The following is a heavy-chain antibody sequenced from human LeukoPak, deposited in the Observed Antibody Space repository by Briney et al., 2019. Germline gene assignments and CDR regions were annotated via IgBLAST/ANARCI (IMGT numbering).Heavy chain of an antibody. D-gene: IGHD2-2*01. CDR1: GYTFTSYA. CDR2: INAGNGNT. Sequence: ASVKVSCKASGYTFTSYAMHWVRQAPGQRLEWMGWINAGNGNTKYSQKFQGRVTITRDTSASTAYMELSSLRSEDTAVYYCARDSCSSTSCYVASYYYYYGMDVWGQGTTVTVSS. V-gene: IGHV1-3*01. J-gene: IGHJ6*02. CDR3: ARDSCSSTSCYVASYYYYYGMDV.